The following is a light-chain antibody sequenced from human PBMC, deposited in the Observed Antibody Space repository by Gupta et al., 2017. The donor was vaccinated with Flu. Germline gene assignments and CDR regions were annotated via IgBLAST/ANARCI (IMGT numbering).Light chain of an antibody. CDR1: QSVSSNY. V-gene: IGKV3-20*01. Sequence: EIVLTQSPGTLSLSPGERATLSCRASQSVSSNYLAWYQQAPGQAPRLLIYGASSRATGIPDRFSGSGSGTDFTLTISRLEPEDFALYYCQQYDSSLALTFGGGIKVEIK. CDR3: QQYDSSLALT. CDR2: GAS. J-gene: IGKJ4*01.